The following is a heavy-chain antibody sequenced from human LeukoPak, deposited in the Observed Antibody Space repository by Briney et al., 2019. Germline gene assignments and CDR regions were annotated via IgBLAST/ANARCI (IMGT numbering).Heavy chain of an antibody. V-gene: IGHV1-18*01. CDR1: GGTFSSYA. CDR2: ISAYNGNT. J-gene: IGHJ6*02. D-gene: IGHD3-3*01. Sequence: ASVKVSCKASGGTFSSYAISRVRQAPGQGLEWMGWISAYNGNTNYAQKFQGRVTMTRDTSTSTVYMELSSLRSEDTAVYYCARDRAIYYDFWSGPYGMDVWGQGTTVTVSS. CDR3: ARDRAIYYDFWSGPYGMDV.